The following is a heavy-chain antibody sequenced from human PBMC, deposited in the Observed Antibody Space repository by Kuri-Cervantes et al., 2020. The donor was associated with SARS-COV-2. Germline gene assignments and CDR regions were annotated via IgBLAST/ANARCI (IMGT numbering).Heavy chain of an antibody. CDR2: IIRIFGTT. V-gene: IGHV1-69*13. CDR3: ARSTPFRRLGVISQGGAFDI. D-gene: IGHD3-22*01. J-gene: IGHJ3*02. CDR1: GRTFSSYA. Sequence: SVTVSCKPSGRTFSSYAISWVRQAPGQGLEWMGGIIRIFGTTNYAQKFQSRVTITADESTSTAYMELSSLRSEDTAVYYCARSTPFRRLGVISQGGAFDIWGQGTMVTVSS.